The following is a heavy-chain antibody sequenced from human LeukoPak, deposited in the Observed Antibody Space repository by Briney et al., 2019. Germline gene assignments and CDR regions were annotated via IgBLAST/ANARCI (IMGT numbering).Heavy chain of an antibody. CDR2: IYYSGST. CDR3: ARHRSYSSGWYYFDY. D-gene: IGHD6-19*01. Sequence: PSETLSLTCTVSSGSFSSYYWSWIRQPPGKGLEWIGYIYYSGSTNYNPSLKSRVTISVDTSKNQFSLKLSSATAADTAVYYCARHRSYSSGWYYFDYWGQGTLVTVSS. J-gene: IGHJ4*02. V-gene: IGHV4-59*08. CDR1: SGSFSSYY.